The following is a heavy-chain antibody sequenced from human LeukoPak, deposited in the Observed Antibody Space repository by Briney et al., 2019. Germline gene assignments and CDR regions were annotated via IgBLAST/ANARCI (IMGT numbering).Heavy chain of an antibody. Sequence: GRSLRLSCAASGFSFGSYGMPWVRQAPGKGLEWVAFIRYGGSHQFYADSVRGRFTISRDNPKNTLYLQMNSLRAEDTAVYFRAKRGVVIRVFLVGFHKEAYYFDSWGQGALVTVSS. D-gene: IGHD3-10*01. CDR2: IRYGGSHQ. J-gene: IGHJ4*02. CDR1: GFSFGSYG. V-gene: IGHV3-33*06. CDR3: AKRGVVIRVFLVGFHKEAYYFDS.